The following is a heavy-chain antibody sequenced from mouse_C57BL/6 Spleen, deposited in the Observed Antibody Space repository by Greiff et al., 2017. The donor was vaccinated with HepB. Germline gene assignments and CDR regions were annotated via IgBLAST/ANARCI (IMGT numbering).Heavy chain of an antibody. CDR1: GYTFTSYW. V-gene: IGHV1-64*01. Sequence: QVQLQQPGAELVKPGASVKLSCKASGYTFTSYWMHWVKQRPGQGLEWIGMIHPNSGSTNYNEKFKSKATLTVDKSSSTAYMELRSLTSEDTAVYYCARGRTAQATGFAYWGQGTLVTVSA. D-gene: IGHD3-2*02. CDR2: IHPNSGST. CDR3: ARGRTAQATGFAY. J-gene: IGHJ3*01.